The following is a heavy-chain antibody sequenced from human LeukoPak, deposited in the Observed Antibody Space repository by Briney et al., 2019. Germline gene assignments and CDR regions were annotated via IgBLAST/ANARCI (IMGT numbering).Heavy chain of an antibody. CDR3: AKGLETSSWYFDS. D-gene: IGHD6-13*01. J-gene: IGHJ4*02. V-gene: IGHV4-61*01. Sequence: PSETLSLTCIVSAGSISSSTYYWSWIRQPPGRGLEWIGYTHHSGKTNYNPSLNSRVSMSVDTSKNQFSLKLNSVTAADTAVYYCAKGLETSSWYFDSWGQGTLVTVSS. CDR2: THHSGKT. CDR1: AGSISSSTYY.